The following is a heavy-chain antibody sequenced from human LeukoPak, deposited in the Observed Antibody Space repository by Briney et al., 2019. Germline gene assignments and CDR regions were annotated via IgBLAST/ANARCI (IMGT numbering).Heavy chain of an antibody. Sequence: PSETLSLTCTVSGGSISSSSYYWGWIRQPPGKGLEWIGSIYYSGSTYYNPSLKSRVTISVDTSKNQFSLKLSSVTAAGTAVYYCARRQLAPRYSSGWFWGQGTLVTVSS. CDR3: ARRQLAPRYSSGWF. CDR2: IYYSGST. J-gene: IGHJ4*02. D-gene: IGHD6-19*01. V-gene: IGHV4-39*01. CDR1: GGSISSSSYY.